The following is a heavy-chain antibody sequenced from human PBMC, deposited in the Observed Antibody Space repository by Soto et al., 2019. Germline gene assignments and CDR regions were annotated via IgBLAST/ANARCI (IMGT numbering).Heavy chain of an antibody. CDR1: GFTFDDYG. D-gene: IGHD2-15*01. J-gene: IGHJ3*02. CDR2: INWNGGST. Sequence: GGSLRLSCAASGFTFDDYGMSWVRQAPGKGLEWVSGINWNGGSTGYADSVKGRFTISRDNAKNSPYLQMNSLRTEDTALYYYGRASLAGFCGGGNCHEPYAFDIWGQGTMVTVSS. CDR3: GRASLAGFCGGGNCHEPYAFDI. V-gene: IGHV3-20*04.